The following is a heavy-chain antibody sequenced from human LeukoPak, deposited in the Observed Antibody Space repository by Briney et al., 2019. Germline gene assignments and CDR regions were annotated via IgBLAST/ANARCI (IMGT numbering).Heavy chain of an antibody. CDR1: GYTFTSYD. D-gene: IGHD4-17*01. V-gene: IGHV1-8*01. J-gene: IGHJ4*02. CDR3: ARGAHDYGDYVSDY. Sequence: GASVKVSCKASGYTFTSYDINWVRQATGQGLEWMGWMNPNSGNTGYAQKLQGRVTMTRNTSISTAYMELSSLRSEDTAVYYCARGAHDYGDYVSDYWGQGTLVTVSS. CDR2: MNPNSGNT.